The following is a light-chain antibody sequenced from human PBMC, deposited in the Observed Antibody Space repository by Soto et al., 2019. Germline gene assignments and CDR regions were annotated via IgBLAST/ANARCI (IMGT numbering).Light chain of an antibody. CDR1: QSINGY. Sequence: EIVLTQSPAALSLSPGERATLSCRASQSINGYLAWYQHKPGQAPRLLIDDASNRATGIPARFSGSGSGTDFTLIISSLQSEDSAVYYCQQYDNWPITFGQGTRLEIK. J-gene: IGKJ5*01. V-gene: IGKV3-11*01. CDR3: QQYDNWPIT. CDR2: DAS.